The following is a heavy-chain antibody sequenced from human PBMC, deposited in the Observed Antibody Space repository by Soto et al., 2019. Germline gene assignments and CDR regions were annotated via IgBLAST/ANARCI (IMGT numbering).Heavy chain of an antibody. J-gene: IGHJ4*02. V-gene: IGHV3-53*01. CDR3: AKSYYYDSSGYYHITHDY. Sequence: GGSLRLSCAASGFTVSSNYMSWVRQAPGKGLEWVSVIYSGGSTYYADSVKGRFTISRDNSKNTLYLQMNGLRAEDTAVYYCAKSYYYDSSGYYHITHDYWGQGTLVTVSS. D-gene: IGHD3-22*01. CDR2: IYSGGST. CDR1: GFTVSSNY.